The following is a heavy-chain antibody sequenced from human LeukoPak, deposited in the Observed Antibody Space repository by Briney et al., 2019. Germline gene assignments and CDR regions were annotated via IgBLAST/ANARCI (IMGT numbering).Heavy chain of an antibody. CDR3: ARDVQYYDFWSGYTNWFDP. V-gene: IGHV4-59*01. Sequence: SETLSLTCTVSGGSISSYYWSWIRQPPGKGLEWIGYIYYSGSTNYNPSLKSRVTISVDTSKNQFSLKLSSVTAADTAVYYCARDVQYYDFWSGYTNWFDPWGQGTLVTVSS. CDR2: IYYSGST. J-gene: IGHJ5*02. CDR1: GGSISSYY. D-gene: IGHD3-3*01.